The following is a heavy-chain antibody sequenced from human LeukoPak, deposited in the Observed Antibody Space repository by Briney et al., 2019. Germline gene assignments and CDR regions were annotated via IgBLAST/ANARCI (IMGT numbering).Heavy chain of an antibody. CDR3: ARPPEGYSYGFYFGH. J-gene: IGHJ4*02. V-gene: IGHV4-31*03. D-gene: IGHD5-18*01. CDR2: ICYSGSI. Sequence: PSETLSLTCTVSGGSISSGNYYWSWIRQHPGKGLEWIGNICYSGSIYYNPSLKSRVTISVDTSKNQFSLKVSSVTAADTAVYYCARPPEGYSYGFYFGHWGQGAPVIVSS. CDR1: GGSISSGNYY.